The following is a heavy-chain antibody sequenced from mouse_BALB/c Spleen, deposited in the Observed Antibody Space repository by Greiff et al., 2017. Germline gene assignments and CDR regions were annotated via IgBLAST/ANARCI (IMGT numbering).Heavy chain of an antibody. J-gene: IGHJ4*01. CDR2: IYPGDGDT. Sequence: VKLMESGPELVKPGASVKISCKASGYAFSSSWMNWVKQRPGQGLEWIGRIYPGDGDTNYNGKFKGKATLTADKSSSTAYMQLSSLTSVDSAVYFCARYYHYAMDYWGQGTSVTVSA. V-gene: IGHV1-82*01. CDR1: GYAFSSSW. CDR3: ARYYHYAMDY. D-gene: IGHD1-1*02.